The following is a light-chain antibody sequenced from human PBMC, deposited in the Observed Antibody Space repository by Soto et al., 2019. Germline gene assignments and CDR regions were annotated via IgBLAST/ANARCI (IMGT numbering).Light chain of an antibody. CDR2: GAS. CDR3: QQSSRTPIT. J-gene: IGKJ5*01. V-gene: IGKV1-39*01. CDR1: QSLNNW. Sequence: DIQMTQSPSTLSASVGDRVTITCRASQSLNNWLAWFQQKPGEAPTLLIYGASSLQSGVPSRFSGSGSGTDFTLAINSLQPEDFATYYCQQSSRTPITFGQGTRLEIK.